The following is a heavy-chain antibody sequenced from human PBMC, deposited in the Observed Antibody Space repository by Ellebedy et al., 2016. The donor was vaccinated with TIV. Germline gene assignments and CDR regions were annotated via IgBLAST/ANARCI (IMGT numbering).Heavy chain of an antibody. CDR1: GFTFSRYW. CDR2: IKQDGSEK. D-gene: IGHD6-19*01. V-gene: IGHV3-7*01. Sequence: GGSLRLXXAASGFTFSRYWMRWVRQAPGKGLEWVANIKQDGSEKSYVGSVEGRFTVSRDNAKNSVYLQMNSLRDEDTAVYYCARGTAGAGWYYDYWGQGTLVTVSS. J-gene: IGHJ4*02. CDR3: ARGTAGAGWYYDY.